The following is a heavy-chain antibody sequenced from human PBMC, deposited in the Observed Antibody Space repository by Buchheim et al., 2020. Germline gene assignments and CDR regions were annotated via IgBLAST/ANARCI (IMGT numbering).Heavy chain of an antibody. Sequence: QVQLVESGGGVVQPGRSLRLSCAASGFTFSSYAMHWVRQAPGKGLEWVAVISYDGSNKYYADSVKGRFTISSDNSKNTLYLQMNSLRAEDTAVYYCARDVTGDGDYWGQGTL. V-gene: IGHV3-30*04. J-gene: IGHJ4*02. CDR1: GFTFSSYA. CDR2: ISYDGSNK. D-gene: IGHD7-27*01. CDR3: ARDVTGDGDY.